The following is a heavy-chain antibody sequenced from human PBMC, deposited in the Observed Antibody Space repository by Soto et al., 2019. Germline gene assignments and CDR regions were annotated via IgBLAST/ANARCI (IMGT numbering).Heavy chain of an antibody. J-gene: IGHJ6*02. CDR2: IKYDGSST. CDR3: ARGIKNYYGSDV. V-gene: IGHV3-74*01. CDR1: GFTFSSYW. Sequence: EVQLVEFGGGLVQPGGSLRLSCAASGFTFSSYWMHWVRQAPGKGLVWVSRIKYDGSSTSYADSVKGRATISRDNAENTVNLQMNSLTAEDTAVYYCARGIKNYYGSDVWGQGTTVTVSS. D-gene: IGHD2-15*01.